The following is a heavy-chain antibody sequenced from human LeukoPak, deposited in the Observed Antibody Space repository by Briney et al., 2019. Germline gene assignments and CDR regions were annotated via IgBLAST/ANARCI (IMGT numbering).Heavy chain of an antibody. CDR1: GGSISSSSYY. CDR3: ARDGGLAVAGTSPYYYYYMDV. J-gene: IGHJ6*03. CDR2: IYYSGST. D-gene: IGHD6-19*01. Sequence: PSETLSLTCTVSGGSISSSSYYWGWTRQPPGKGLEWIGSIYYSGSTYYNPSLKSRVTISVDTSKNQFSLKLSSVTAADTAVYYCARDGGLAVAGTSPYYYYYMDVWGKGTTVTVSS. V-gene: IGHV4-39*07.